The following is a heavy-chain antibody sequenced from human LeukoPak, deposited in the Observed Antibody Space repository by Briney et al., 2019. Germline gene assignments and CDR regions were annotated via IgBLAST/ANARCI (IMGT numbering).Heavy chain of an antibody. V-gene: IGHV3-23*01. CDR1: GFTFSSYA. Sequence: PGGSLRLSCAASGFTFSSYAMSWVRQAPGKGLEWVSAISGGSADYAYSVKGRFSISIDNSKNTLYLQMNSLRAEDTAVYYCAKDRSSRYDFWSGSFSHYYYYYMDVWGKGTTVTVSS. CDR2: ISGGSA. J-gene: IGHJ6*03. D-gene: IGHD3-3*01. CDR3: AKDRSSRYDFWSGSFSHYYYYYMDV.